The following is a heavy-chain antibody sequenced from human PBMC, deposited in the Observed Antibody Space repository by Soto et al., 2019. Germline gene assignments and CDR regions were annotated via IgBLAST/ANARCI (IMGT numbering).Heavy chain of an antibody. V-gene: IGHV4-4*09. J-gene: IGHJ3*02. D-gene: IGHD2-21*02. Sequence: SETLSLTCTVSGGSITNYYWSWVRQPPGKGLEWIGYIYNSGSTDYNPSLKSRVTISIDTSKNQVSLRLFSVTASDTAVYYCTRRNQGDYAFDIWGQGTMVTVSS. CDR3: TRRNQGDYAFDI. CDR2: IYNSGST. CDR1: GGSITNYY.